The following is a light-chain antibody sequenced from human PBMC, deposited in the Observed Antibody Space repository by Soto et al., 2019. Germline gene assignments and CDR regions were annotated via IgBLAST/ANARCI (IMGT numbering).Light chain of an antibody. CDR2: GVS. V-gene: IGKV3-20*01. CDR3: QQYMSSLS. CDR1: QSGDSTF. J-gene: IGKJ1*01. Sequence: EIVLTQSPGSLSLSPGERATLSCRASQSGDSTFFAWYQKKPGQAPRLLMYGVSKMATGIPDRFSGSRSGTDFTLTNSRLEPEDFAVYYSQQYMSSLSFGQGTRMETK.